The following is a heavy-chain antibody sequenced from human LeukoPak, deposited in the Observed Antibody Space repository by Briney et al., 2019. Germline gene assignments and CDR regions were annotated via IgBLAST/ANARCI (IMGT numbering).Heavy chain of an antibody. CDR2: IWYGGSNK. V-gene: IGHV3-30*02. D-gene: IGHD3-22*01. CDR1: GFTFSSYG. CDR3: AKTYYYDSSGYYEFHY. J-gene: IGHJ4*02. Sequence: GGSLRLSCAASGFTFSSYGMHWVRQAPGKGLEWVAVIWYGGSNKYYADSVKGRFTISRDNSKNTLYLQMNSLRAEDTAVYYCAKTYYYDSSGYYEFHYWGQGTLVTVSS.